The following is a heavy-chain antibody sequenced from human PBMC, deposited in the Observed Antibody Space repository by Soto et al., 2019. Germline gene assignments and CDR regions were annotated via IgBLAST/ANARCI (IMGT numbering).Heavy chain of an antibody. Sequence: ASLKVSCKASGGTFSSYAISWVRKAPGQGLEWMGGIIPIFGTANYAQKFQGRVTITADESTSTAYMELSGLRSEDTAVFYCAREHDSSGYYYQWGQGTLVTVSS. J-gene: IGHJ4*02. V-gene: IGHV1-69*13. D-gene: IGHD3-22*01. CDR1: GGTFSSYA. CDR3: AREHDSSGYYYQ. CDR2: IIPIFGTA.